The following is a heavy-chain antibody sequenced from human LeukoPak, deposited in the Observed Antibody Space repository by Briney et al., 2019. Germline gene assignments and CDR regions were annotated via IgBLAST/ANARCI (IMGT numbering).Heavy chain of an antibody. CDR3: AKDSFYGDYVGNY. Sequence: GGSLRLSCAASGFTFSSYAMSWVRQAPGKGLEWVSAISGSGGSTYYADSVKGRFTISRDNSKNTLYLQMNSLRAQDTAVYYCAKDSFYGDYVGNYWGQGTLVTVSS. CDR2: ISGSGGST. V-gene: IGHV3-23*01. D-gene: IGHD4-17*01. CDR1: GFTFSSYA. J-gene: IGHJ4*02.